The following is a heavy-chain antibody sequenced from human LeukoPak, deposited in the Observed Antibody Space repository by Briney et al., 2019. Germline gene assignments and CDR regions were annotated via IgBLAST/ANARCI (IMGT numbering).Heavy chain of an antibody. V-gene: IGHV4-39*07. Sequence: SETLSLTCTVSGGSISSSSYYWGWIRQPPGKGLEWIGSIYYSGSTYYNPSLKSRVTISVDTSKNQFSLKLSSVTAADTAVYYCAREWYYYDSSGGSDYMDVWGKGTTVTISS. CDR2: IYYSGST. CDR1: GGSISSSSYY. D-gene: IGHD3-22*01. CDR3: AREWYYYDSSGGSDYMDV. J-gene: IGHJ6*03.